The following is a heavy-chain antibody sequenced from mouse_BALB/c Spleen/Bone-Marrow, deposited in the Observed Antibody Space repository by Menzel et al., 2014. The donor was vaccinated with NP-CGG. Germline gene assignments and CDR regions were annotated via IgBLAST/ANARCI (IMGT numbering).Heavy chain of an antibody. CDR3: ESRGEYFDV. CDR1: GYSFTGYY. J-gene: IGHJ1*01. Sequence: EVQLQQSGPELVKPGASVTISCKASGYSFTGYYMHWVKQGHGNSLDWIGYIYPYNGVSSYNQKFKGKATLTVDKSSSTADMELRSLTSDDSAVYYCESRGEYFDVWGAGTTVTVSS. CDR2: IYPYNGVS. V-gene: IGHV1-31*01.